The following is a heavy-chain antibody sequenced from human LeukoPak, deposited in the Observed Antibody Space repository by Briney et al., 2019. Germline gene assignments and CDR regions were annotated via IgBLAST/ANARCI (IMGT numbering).Heavy chain of an antibody. CDR2: INHSGST. V-gene: IGHV4-34*01. CDR3: ARGGRQQQLVLSFVDY. J-gene: IGHJ4*02. D-gene: IGHD6-13*01. Sequence: SETLSLTCAVYGGSFSGYYWSWIRQPPGKGLEWIGEINHSGSTNYNPSLKSRVTISVGTSKNQFSLKLSSVTAADTAVYYCARGGRQQQLVLSFVDYWGQGTLVTVSS. CDR1: GGSFSGYY.